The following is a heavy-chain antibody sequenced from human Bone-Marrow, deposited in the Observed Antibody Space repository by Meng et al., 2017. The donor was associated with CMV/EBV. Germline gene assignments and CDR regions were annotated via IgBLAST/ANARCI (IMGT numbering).Heavy chain of an antibody. CDR1: GFTFSSYE. CDR2: ISSSGSTI. CDR3: ARWGSSSWHYYYYYGMDV. J-gene: IGHJ6*02. V-gene: IGHV3-48*03. D-gene: IGHD6-13*01. Sequence: LSLTCAASGFTFSSYEMNWVRQAPGKGLEWVSYISSSGSTIYYADSVKGRFTISRDNAKNSLYLQMNSLRAEDTAVYYCARWGSSSWHYYYYYGMDVWGQGTTVTVSS.